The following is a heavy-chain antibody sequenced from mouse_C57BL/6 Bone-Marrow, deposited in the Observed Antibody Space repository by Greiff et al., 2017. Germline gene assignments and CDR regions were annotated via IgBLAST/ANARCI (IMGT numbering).Heavy chain of an antibody. CDR2: IDPSDSYT. J-gene: IGHJ2*01. V-gene: IGHV1-59*01. D-gene: IGHD3-1*01. CDR3: ARRAIYYFDY. Sequence: VQLQQPGAELVRPGTSVKLSCKASGYTFTSYWMHWVKQRPGQGLEWIGLIDPSDSYTNYNQKFKGKATLTVDTSSSTAYMQRSSLTSEDSAVYYCARRAIYYFDYWGQGTTLTVSS. CDR1: GYTFTSYW.